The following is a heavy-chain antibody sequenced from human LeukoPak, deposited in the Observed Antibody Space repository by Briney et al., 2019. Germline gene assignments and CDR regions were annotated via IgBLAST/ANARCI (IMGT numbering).Heavy chain of an antibody. D-gene: IGHD2-15*01. CDR1: GFTFSSYG. CDR3: ARVLRYCSGGNCYSGGLGYMDV. V-gene: IGHV3-30*03. J-gene: IGHJ6*03. CDR2: ISYDGSNK. Sequence: HTGGSLRLSCAASGFTFSSYGMHSVRQAPGKGLEWVAVISYDGSNKYYADSVKGRFTISRDNAKNSLFLQMNSLRAEDTAVYYCARVLRYCSGGNCYSGGLGYMDVWGKGTTVTISS.